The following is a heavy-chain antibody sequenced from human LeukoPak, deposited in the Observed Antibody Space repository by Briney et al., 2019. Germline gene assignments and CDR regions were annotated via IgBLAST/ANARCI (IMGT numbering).Heavy chain of an antibody. Sequence: ASVKVSCKASGYTFTSYAMKWVRQAPAEGLEWMGWINTNTGNPTYAQGFTRRFVFYLDTSVSPAYLHIRSLKAEDTAVYYCAREKWELLGTGTAFDIWGQGTMVTVSS. J-gene: IGHJ3*02. V-gene: IGHV7-4-1*01. CDR1: GYTFTSYA. CDR3: AREKWELLGTGTAFDI. CDR2: INTNTGNP. D-gene: IGHD1-26*01.